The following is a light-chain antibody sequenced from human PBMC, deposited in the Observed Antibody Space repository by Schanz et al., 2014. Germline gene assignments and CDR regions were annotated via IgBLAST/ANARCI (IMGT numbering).Light chain of an antibody. J-gene: IGLJ2*01. CDR3: CSYAGSYTLV. Sequence: QSALTQPPSASGSPGQSVTISCTGTSTDIGNFDYVSWYQQHPGKAPKLIIYEVNRRPSGVPDRFSGSKSGNTASLTISGLQAEDEADYYCCSYAGSYTLVFGGGTKLTVL. V-gene: IGLV2-8*01. CDR2: EVN. CDR1: STDIGNFDY.